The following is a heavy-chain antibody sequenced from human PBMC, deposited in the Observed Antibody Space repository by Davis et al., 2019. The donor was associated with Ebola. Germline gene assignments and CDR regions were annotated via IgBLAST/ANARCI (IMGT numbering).Heavy chain of an antibody. CDR1: GGSISSHY. D-gene: IGHD3-3*01. CDR3: ASTSTYYDFWSGYRAYYYYGMDV. Sequence: PSETLSLTCTVSGGSISSHYWSWIRQPPGKGLEWIGYIYYSGSTNYNPSLKSRVTISVDTSKNQFSLKLSSVTAADTAVYYCASTSTYYDFWSGYRAYYYYGMDVWGQGTTVTVSS. CDR2: IYYSGST. V-gene: IGHV4-59*11. J-gene: IGHJ6*02.